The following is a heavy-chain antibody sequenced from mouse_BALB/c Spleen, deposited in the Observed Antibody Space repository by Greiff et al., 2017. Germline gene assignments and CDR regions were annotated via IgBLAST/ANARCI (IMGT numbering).Heavy chain of an antibody. D-gene: IGHD1-1*01. V-gene: IGHV3-2*02. J-gene: IGHJ1*01. Sequence: EVQLQQSGPGLVKPSQSLSLTCTVTGYSITSDYAWNWIRQFPGNKLEWMGYISYSGSTSYNPSLKSRISITRDTSKNQFFLQLNSVTTEDTATYYCARRYYYGSRRYFDVWGAGTTVTVSA. CDR1: GYSITSDYA. CDR2: ISYSGST. CDR3: ARRYYYGSRRYFDV.